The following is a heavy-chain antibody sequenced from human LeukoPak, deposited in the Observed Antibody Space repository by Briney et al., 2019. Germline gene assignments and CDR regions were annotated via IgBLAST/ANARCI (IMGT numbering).Heavy chain of an antibody. CDR1: GFTFSSYG. D-gene: IGHD6-13*01. J-gene: IGHJ4*02. Sequence: GRSPRLSCAASGFTFSSYGMHWVRQAPGKGLEWVAVISYDGSNKYYADSVKGRFTISRDNSKNTLYLQMNSLRAEDTAVYYCAKPYSSSWYYFDYWGQGTLVTVSS. CDR3: AKPYSSSWYYFDY. CDR2: ISYDGSNK. V-gene: IGHV3-30*18.